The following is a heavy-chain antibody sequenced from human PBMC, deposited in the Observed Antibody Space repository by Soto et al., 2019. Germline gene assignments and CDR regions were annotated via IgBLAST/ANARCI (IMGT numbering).Heavy chain of an antibody. V-gene: IGHV3-30-3*01. Sequence: LRLSCAASGFTFSSYAMHWVRQAPGKGLEWVAVISYDGSNKYYADSVKGRFTISRDNSKNTLYLQMNSLRAEDTAVYYCARNEGTKYHYYYYGMDVWGQGTQVTVSS. CDR2: ISYDGSNK. CDR1: GFTFSSYA. D-gene: IGHD2-8*01. CDR3: ARNEGTKYHYYYYGMDV. J-gene: IGHJ6*02.